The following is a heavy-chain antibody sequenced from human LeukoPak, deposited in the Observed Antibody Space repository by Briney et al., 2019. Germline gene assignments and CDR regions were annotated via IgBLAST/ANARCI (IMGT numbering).Heavy chain of an antibody. V-gene: IGHV1-69*13. D-gene: IGHD2-15*01. Sequence: SVKVSCKASGGTFSSYAISWVRQAPGQGLEWMGGIIPIFGTANYAQKFQGRVTITADESASTAYMELSSRRSEDTAVYYCARGTPYCSGGSCYEGDWFDPWGQGTLVTVSS. CDR2: IIPIFGTA. J-gene: IGHJ5*02. CDR1: GGTFSSYA. CDR3: ARGTPYCSGGSCYEGDWFDP.